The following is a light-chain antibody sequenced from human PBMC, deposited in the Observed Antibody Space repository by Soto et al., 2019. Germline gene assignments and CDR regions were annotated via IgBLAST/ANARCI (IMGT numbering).Light chain of an antibody. CDR3: SSYAGNSWV. CDR1: SSDVGGYNY. CDR2: EVS. Sequence: QSVLTQPPSASGSPGQSVAISCTGTSSDVGGYNYVSWYQQHPGKAPKLMIYEVSQRPSGVPDRFSGSKSGNTASLTVYGLQAEDEADYYCSSYAGNSWVFGTGTKVTVL. V-gene: IGLV2-8*01. J-gene: IGLJ1*01.